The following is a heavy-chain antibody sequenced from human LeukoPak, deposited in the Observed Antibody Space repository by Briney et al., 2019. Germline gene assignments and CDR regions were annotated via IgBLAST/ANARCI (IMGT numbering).Heavy chain of an antibody. D-gene: IGHD2-21*02. V-gene: IGHV3-21*01. CDR2: ISSSSYI. CDR3: ARSGLVVVTADDAFDI. Sequence: TGGSLRLSCAASGFTFSSYSMNWVRQAPGKGLEWVSSISSSSYIYYADSVKGRFTISRDNAKNSLYLQMNSLRAEDTAVYYCARSGLVVVTADDAFDIWGQGTMVTVSS. J-gene: IGHJ3*02. CDR1: GFTFSSYS.